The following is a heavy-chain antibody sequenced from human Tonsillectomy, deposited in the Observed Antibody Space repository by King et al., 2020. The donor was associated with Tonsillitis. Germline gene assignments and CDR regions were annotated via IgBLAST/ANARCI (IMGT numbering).Heavy chain of an antibody. V-gene: IGHV4-59*08. D-gene: IGHD4-17*01. J-gene: IGHJ4*02. CDR3: ARSSYGDQFGY. Sequence: QLQESGPGLVKPSETLSLTCSVSGASINDYYWSWIRQSPEKGLEWIGFIYNSGTTYYNPSLKSRVTISIDTSKNQFSLKLSSVTATDTAVYYCARSSYGDQFGYWGQGTLVTVSS. CDR1: GASINDYY. CDR2: IYNSGTT.